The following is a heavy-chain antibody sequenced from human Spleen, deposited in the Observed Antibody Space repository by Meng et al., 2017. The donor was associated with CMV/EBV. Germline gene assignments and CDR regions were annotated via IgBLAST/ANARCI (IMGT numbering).Heavy chain of an antibody. CDR2: ISYDGKNK. CDR1: GFTFSNFA. J-gene: IGHJ4*02. D-gene: IGHD4-17*01. Sequence: SCAASGFTFSNFAIHWVRQAPGKGLEWVAVISYDGKNKYYTDSVKGRFTLSRDNSKNTVYVQMNSLRVEDTAVYFCARDDYGFYFDYWGQGTLVTVSS. CDR3: ARDDYGFYFDY. V-gene: IGHV3-30*04.